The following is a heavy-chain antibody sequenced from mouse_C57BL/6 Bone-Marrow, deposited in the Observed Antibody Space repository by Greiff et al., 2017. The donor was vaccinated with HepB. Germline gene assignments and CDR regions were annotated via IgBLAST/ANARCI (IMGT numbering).Heavy chain of an antibody. D-gene: IGHD2-4*01. CDR3: ARDDDYAHHWYFDV. CDR2: ISYDGSN. Sequence: EVHLVESGPGLVKPSQSLSLTCSVTGYSITSGYYWNWIRQFPGNKLEWMGYISYDGSNNYNPSLKNRISITRDTSKNQFFLKLNSVTTEDTATYYCARDDDYAHHWYFDVWGTGTTVTVSS. V-gene: IGHV3-6*01. J-gene: IGHJ1*03. CDR1: GYSITSGYY.